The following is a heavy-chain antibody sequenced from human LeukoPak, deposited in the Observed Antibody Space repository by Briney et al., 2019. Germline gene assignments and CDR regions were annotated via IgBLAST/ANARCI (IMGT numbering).Heavy chain of an antibody. CDR3: ARSFYDSSGYPNFDY. D-gene: IGHD3-22*01. CDR1: GYTFSSYS. Sequence: PGGSLRLSCAASGYTFSSYSMNWVRQAPGKGLEWVSFISSGSSYIYYGDSVKGRFNISRDNAKKSLYLQMNSLRAEDTAVYFCARSFYDSSGYPNFDYWGQGTLVTVSS. CDR2: ISSGSSYI. J-gene: IGHJ4*02. V-gene: IGHV3-21*01.